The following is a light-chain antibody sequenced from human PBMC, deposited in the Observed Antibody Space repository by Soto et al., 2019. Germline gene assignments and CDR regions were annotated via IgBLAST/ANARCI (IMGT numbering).Light chain of an antibody. CDR3: ATWDDSLNVPV. V-gene: IGLV1-44*01. CDR2: ITD. CDR1: SSNIGSNT. J-gene: IGLJ2*01. Sequence: QSVLTQPPSASGTPGQGVTISCSGNSSNIGSNTVNWYQQLPGAAPKLLIWITDQRPSGVPDRFSGSKSGTSASLAINGLQSEDEADYYCATWDDSLNVPVFGEGTKVTVL.